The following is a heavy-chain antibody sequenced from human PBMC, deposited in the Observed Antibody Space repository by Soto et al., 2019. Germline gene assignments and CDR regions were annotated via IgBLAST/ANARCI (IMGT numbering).Heavy chain of an antibody. J-gene: IGHJ3*02. V-gene: IGHV1-8*01. Sequence: QVQLVQSGAEVKKPGASVKVSCKASGYTFTSYDINWVRQATGQGLEWMGWMNPNSGNTGYAQKFQGRVTMTRNTSISTAYMELSSLRSEDPAVYYCASFSRNRGHDAFDIWGQGTMVTVSS. CDR1: GYTFTSYD. CDR3: ASFSRNRGHDAFDI. CDR2: MNPNSGNT. D-gene: IGHD3-3*01.